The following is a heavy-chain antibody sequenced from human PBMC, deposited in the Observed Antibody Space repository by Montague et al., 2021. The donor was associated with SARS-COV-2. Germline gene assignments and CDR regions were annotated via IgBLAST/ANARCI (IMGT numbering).Heavy chain of an antibody. J-gene: IGHJ5*02. CDR1: GGSIITGSNFY. V-gene: IGHV4-61*02. D-gene: IGHD3-22*01. CDR3: ARDYYDSTGLNWFDP. CDR2: IHSSEGT. Sequence: TLSLTCAVSGGSIITGSNFYWGWIRQSAGKGLEWIGRIHSSEGTNYNPSLKSRLTMSVDSSANQFSLKLTFVTAADTAVYYCARDYYDSTGLNWFDPWGQGLLVTVSS.